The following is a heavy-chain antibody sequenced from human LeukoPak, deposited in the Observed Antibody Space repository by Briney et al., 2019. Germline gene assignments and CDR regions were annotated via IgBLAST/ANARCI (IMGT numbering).Heavy chain of an antibody. D-gene: IGHD3-3*01. CDR2: MNPNSGNT. Sequence: RASVKVSCKASGYTFTSYDINWVRQATGQGLEWMGWMNPNSGNTGYAQKFQGRVTMTRNTSISTAYMELSSLRSEDTAVYYCARGPTYYDFWSGYYSYYYYYMDVWGKGTTATVSS. V-gene: IGHV1-8*01. CDR3: ARGPTYYDFWSGYYSYYYYYMDV. CDR1: GYTFTSYD. J-gene: IGHJ6*03.